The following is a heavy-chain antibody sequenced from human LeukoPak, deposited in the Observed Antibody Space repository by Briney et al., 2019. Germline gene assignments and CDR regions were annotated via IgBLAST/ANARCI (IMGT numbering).Heavy chain of an antibody. CDR2: INPSGGSA. CDR1: GYTFTSYY. V-gene: IGHV1-46*01. CDR3: ARVARRLGHFDY. Sequence: GASVKVSCKASGYTFTSYYMHWVRQAPGQGLEWMGIINPSGGSASYAQKFQGRVTMTRDTSTSTVYMELSSLRSEDTAVYYCARVARRLGHFDYWGQGTLVTVSS. J-gene: IGHJ4*02.